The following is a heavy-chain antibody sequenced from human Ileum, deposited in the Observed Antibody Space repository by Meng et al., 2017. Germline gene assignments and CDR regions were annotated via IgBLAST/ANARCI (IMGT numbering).Heavy chain of an antibody. CDR1: GFSFSTYS. D-gene: IGHD4/OR15-4a*01. J-gene: IGHJ4*02. Sequence: GESLKISCAASGFSFSTYSMIWVRQAPGKGLEWVSSISSSINKISYADSVKGRFIISRDNPNNMVYLHLNTLRAEDTAIYYCARDDYHGPYAGDFDCWGQGTLVTVSS. CDR2: ISSSINKI. CDR3: ARDDYHGPYAGDFDC. V-gene: IGHV3-21*01.